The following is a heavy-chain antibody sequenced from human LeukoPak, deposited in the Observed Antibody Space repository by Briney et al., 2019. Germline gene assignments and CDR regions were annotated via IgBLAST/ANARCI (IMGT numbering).Heavy chain of an antibody. D-gene: IGHD5-12*01. CDR2: ISSISSII. J-gene: IGHJ3*02. V-gene: IGHV3-48*01. Sequence: GGSLRLSCGASGFSFSTYSMNWVRQAPGKGLEWVSYISSISSIIYYADSVKGRFTSSRDNVKKSLYLQMNSLRAEDTAVYYCARDVDIVATIGLGGDAFDIWGQGTMVTVSS. CDR3: ARDVDIVATIGLGGDAFDI. CDR1: GFSFSTYS.